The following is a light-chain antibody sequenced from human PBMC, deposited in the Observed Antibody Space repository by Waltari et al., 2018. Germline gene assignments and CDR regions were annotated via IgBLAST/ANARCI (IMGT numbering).Light chain of an antibody. CDR2: DVS. CDR1: SSDVGGYHY. J-gene: IGLJ2*01. CDR3: RSYISSSTLEL. Sequence: QSALTQPASVSGSPGQSTTVSCTGTSSDVGGYHYVSWYQQHPGKAPKLMIYDVSNRPAGVASRVSGAKTGNTASLTISGLQAEDEADYDCRSYISSSTLELFGGGTSLTVL. V-gene: IGLV2-14*03.